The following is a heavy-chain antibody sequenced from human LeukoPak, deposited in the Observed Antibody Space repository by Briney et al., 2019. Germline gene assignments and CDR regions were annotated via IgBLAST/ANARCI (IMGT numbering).Heavy chain of an antibody. CDR2: ISYDGSNK. Sequence: GGSLRLSCAASGFTFSSYAMHWVRQAPGKGLEWVAVISYDGSNKYYADSVKGRFTISRDNSKNTLYLQMNSLRAEDTVVYYCARYMTTVPQIQNDAFDIWSQGTMVTVSS. J-gene: IGHJ3*02. CDR1: GFTFSSYA. D-gene: IGHD4-11*01. CDR3: ARYMTTVPQIQNDAFDI. V-gene: IGHV3-30-3*01.